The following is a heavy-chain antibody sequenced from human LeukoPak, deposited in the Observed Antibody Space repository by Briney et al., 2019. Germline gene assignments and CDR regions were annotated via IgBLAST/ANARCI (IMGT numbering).Heavy chain of an antibody. J-gene: IGHJ4*02. CDR2: VTGSGDIA. D-gene: IGHD2-15*01. CDR3: ATDYCSGASCLRIQTLDS. CDR1: GFTFSDYY. V-gene: IGHV3-11*04. Sequence: GGSLRLSCAASGFTFSDYYMSWSRQAPGKGLEWGSYVTGSGDIASYADSVRGRFTISRDNAKNQLYLQMNSLGAEDTAPYYCATDYCSGASCLRIQTLDSWGQGTLVTVSS.